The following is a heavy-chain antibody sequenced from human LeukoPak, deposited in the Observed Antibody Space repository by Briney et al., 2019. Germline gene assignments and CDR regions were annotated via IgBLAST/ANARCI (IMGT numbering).Heavy chain of an antibody. Sequence: GGSLRLSCAASGFTFSSYAMSWVRQAPGKGLKWVSAISGSGGSTYYADSVKGRFTISRDNSKNTLYLQMNSLRAEDTAVYYCAKDTWAIASGDGIDYWGQGTLVTVSS. CDR3: AKDTWAIASGDGIDY. D-gene: IGHD2-21*02. CDR1: GFTFSSYA. CDR2: ISGSGGST. V-gene: IGHV3-23*01. J-gene: IGHJ4*02.